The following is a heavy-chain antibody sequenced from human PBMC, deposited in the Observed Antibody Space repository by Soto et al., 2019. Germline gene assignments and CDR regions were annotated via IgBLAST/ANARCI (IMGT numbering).Heavy chain of an antibody. J-gene: IGHJ6*02. CDR1: GGSINSDCYH. CDR3: AREDDGGDSLDV. CDR2: IHHSGAF. Sequence: SETLSLTCSVSGGSINSDCYHWTWIRQSPGKGLEWIGYIHHSGAFLYNPSFKSRLTISVDTSKNQFSLHLSSVTDADTAVYFCAREDDGGDSLDVWGQGTTVTVSS. D-gene: IGHD2-21*02. V-gene: IGHV4-30-4*08.